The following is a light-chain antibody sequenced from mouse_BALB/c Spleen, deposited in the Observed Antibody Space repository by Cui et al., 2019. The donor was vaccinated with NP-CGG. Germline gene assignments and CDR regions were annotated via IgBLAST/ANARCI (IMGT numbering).Light chain of an antibody. CDR1: QDINGY. Sequence: DIKMTQSPSSMYASLGERVTITCKASQDINGYLSWFQQKPGRSPKTLIYRANSFVVGVPSRFSGSGSGQDYSLTISSLEYEDVGIYYCLQYDEFPLTFGAGTKLELK. CDR2: RAN. J-gene: IGKJ5*01. CDR3: LQYDEFPLT. V-gene: IGKV14-111*01.